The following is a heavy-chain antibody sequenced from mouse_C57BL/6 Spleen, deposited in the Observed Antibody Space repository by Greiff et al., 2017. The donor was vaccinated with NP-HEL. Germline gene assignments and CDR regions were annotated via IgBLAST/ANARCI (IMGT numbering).Heavy chain of an antibody. D-gene: IGHD2-2*01. V-gene: IGHV1-81*01. J-gene: IGHJ4*01. CDR1: GYTFTSYG. Sequence: VKLLESGAELARPGASVKLSCKASGYTFTSYGISWVKQRTGQGLEWIGEIYPRSGNTYYNEKFKGKATLTADKSSSTAYMELRSLTSEDSAVYFCAREDGYDGGYYAMDYWGQGTSVTVSS. CDR3: AREDGYDGGYYAMDY. CDR2: IYPRSGNT.